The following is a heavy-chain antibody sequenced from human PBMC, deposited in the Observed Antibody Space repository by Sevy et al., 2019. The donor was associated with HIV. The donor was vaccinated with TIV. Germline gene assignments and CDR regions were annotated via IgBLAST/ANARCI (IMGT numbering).Heavy chain of an antibody. CDR2: VSWNSRNI. Sequence: SLKISCAASGFPFNDHAMHWVRQVPGKGLEWVSGVSWNSRNIGYEDSVKGRFTISRDNARHFLYLEMNSLRPEDMALYYCAKDINRGCDGVNCYSYYYYFYGLDVWGQGTTVTVSS. J-gene: IGHJ6*02. V-gene: IGHV3-9*03. CDR3: AKDINRGCDGVNCYSYYYYFYGLDV. D-gene: IGHD2-21*01. CDR1: GFPFNDHA.